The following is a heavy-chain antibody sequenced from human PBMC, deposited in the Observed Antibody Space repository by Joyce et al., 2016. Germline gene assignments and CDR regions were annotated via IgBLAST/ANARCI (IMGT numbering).Heavy chain of an antibody. CDR3: TTDSYHTFAT. D-gene: IGHD2-2*01. J-gene: IGHJ5*02. CDR1: DPTVTTTW. V-gene: IGHV3-15*07. CDR2: IKSIGVGGTA. Sequence: EVQVVESGGGLVKPGWSLGLSCAVSDPTVTTTWINWVRQAPGKGLEWVGRIKSIGVGGTADYAAHVKGRFTISRNDSEKTVSLQMNNLKAEDTAVYYCTTDSYHTFATWGQGTQVTVSS.